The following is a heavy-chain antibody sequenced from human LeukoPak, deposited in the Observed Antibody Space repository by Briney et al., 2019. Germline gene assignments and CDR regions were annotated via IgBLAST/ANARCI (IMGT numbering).Heavy chain of an antibody. Sequence: ASVKLSCKASGYTFTSYGISWVRQAPGQGLEWMGWISAYNGNTNYAKELQGRVTMTTDTSTSTAYMELRSLRSDDTAVYYWARASGGGFGYCSSTSCYFDIWGQGTMVTVSS. J-gene: IGHJ3*02. CDR3: ARASGGGFGYCSSTSCYFDI. CDR2: ISAYNGNT. D-gene: IGHD2-2*01. V-gene: IGHV1-18*01. CDR1: GYTFTSYG.